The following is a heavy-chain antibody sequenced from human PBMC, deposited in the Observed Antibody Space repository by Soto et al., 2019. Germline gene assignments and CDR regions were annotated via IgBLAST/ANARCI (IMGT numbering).Heavy chain of an antibody. CDR1: GFTFSAYW. V-gene: IGHV3-74*01. D-gene: IGHD1-1*01. J-gene: IGHJ4*02. Sequence: GGSLRLSCSVSGFTFSAYWMHWVRQVPGKGLSWVSRISDDRSTATYADSVKGRFVISRDNAKNSLYLEMNTLQADDSGLYYCARGPRVSSTGTGAHWGRGTLVTVSS. CDR3: ARGPRVSSTGTGAH. CDR2: ISDDRSTA.